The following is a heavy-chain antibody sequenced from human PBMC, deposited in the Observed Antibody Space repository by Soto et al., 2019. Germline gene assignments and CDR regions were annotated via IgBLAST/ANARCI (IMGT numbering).Heavy chain of an antibody. CDR1: GFTFNTYA. CDR2: ISYNGGTT. V-gene: IGHV3-23*01. CDR3: ATSSMLTVRVVFDY. D-gene: IGHD2-21*01. J-gene: IGHJ4*02. Sequence: EVQLLESGGGLVQPGGSLRLSCAASGFTFNTYAMSWVRQVPGRGLEWVSTISYNGGTTYYADSVKGRFTISRDNSKNTLYLQMSSLRAVDTAIYSCATSSMLTVRVVFDYWGQGTLVTVSS.